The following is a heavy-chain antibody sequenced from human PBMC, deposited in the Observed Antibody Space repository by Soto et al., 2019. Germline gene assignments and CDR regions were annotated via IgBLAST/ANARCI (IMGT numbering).Heavy chain of an antibody. CDR2: ISYSGST. CDR3: ATMGTPATGLYYFDY. D-gene: IGHD1-7*01. CDR1: GCSISSGNYY. V-gene: IGHV4-30-4*01. J-gene: IGHJ4*02. Sequence: QVQLQESGPGLVKPSQTLSLTCTVSGCSISSGNYYWSWIRQPPGKGLELIGFISYSGSTYYNASLNSRVKISLDTSKNQFSLNLSFVTAADTAVYYCATMGTPATGLYYFDYWGQGTLVTVSS.